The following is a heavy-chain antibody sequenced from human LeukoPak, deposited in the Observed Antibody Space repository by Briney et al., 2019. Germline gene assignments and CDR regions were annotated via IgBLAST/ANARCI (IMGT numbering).Heavy chain of an antibody. J-gene: IGHJ4*02. CDR3: ARRDDSSGYHKIFDY. Sequence: SETLSLTCTVSGGSISSSSFYWGWIRQPPGKGLEWIGSIYYSGSTYYNPSLKSRVTISIDTSNNQFYLKLSSLTAADTAVYYCARRDDSSGYHKIFDYWGQGTLVTVSS. CDR1: GGSISSSSFY. CDR2: IYYSGST. D-gene: IGHD3-22*01. V-gene: IGHV4-39*01.